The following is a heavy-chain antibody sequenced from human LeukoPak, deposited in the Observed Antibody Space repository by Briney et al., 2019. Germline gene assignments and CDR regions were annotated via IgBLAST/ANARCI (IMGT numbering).Heavy chain of an antibody. D-gene: IGHD2-2*01. CDR1: GGSISSYY. CDR3: ARSASCSSTSCNDY. CDR2: IYYSGST. V-gene: IGHV4-59*01. J-gene: IGHJ4*02. Sequence: PSETLSLTCTVSGGSISSYYWSWIRQPPGKGLEWIGYIYYSGSTNYNPSLKSRVTISVDTSKNQFSLKLSSVTAADTAVYYCARSASCSSTSCNDYWGQGTLVTVSS.